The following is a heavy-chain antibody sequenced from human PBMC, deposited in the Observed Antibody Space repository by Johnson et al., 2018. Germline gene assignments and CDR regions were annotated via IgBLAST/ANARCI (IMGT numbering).Heavy chain of an antibody. Sequence: QVQLVESGAEVKKPGSSVKVSCKASGGTFKSYAITWLRQAPGQGFEWMGGIIPKFDTANYAQKFQDRVTITADESTGTAYMELISLTFEDTAVYYCARGVSYKTDWGQGTQVTVAS. J-gene: IGHJ1*01. D-gene: IGHD1-14*01. V-gene: IGHV1-69*01. CDR2: IIPKFDTA. CDR3: ARGVSYKTD. CDR1: GGTFKSYA.